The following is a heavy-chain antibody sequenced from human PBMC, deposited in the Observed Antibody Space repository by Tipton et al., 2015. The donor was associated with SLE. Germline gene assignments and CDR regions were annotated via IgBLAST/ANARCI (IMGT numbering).Heavy chain of an antibody. Sequence: TLSLTCAVYGGSFSGYHWTWIRQPPGQGLEWIGEIADTGSPNYNPSLKSRVTISLDTSKSQFSLILNSLTAADTAVYCCARDHPVAGPFDYWGQGTLVTVSS. V-gene: IGHV4-34*01. CDR3: ARDHPVAGPFDY. CDR2: IADTGSP. CDR1: GGSFSGYH. J-gene: IGHJ4*02. D-gene: IGHD6-19*01.